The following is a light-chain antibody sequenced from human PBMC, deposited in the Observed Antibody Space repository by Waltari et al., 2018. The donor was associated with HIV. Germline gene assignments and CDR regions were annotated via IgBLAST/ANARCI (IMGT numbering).Light chain of an antibody. Sequence: SSELTQDPAVSVALGQTVTTTCPGDRLRSYYASWYQQKPGQAPVLVIYGKNNRPSGIPDRFSGSSSGNTASLTITGAQAEDEADYYCNSRDSSDNRHNYVFGTGTKVTVL. CDR3: NSRDSSDNRHNYV. CDR1: RLRSYY. V-gene: IGLV3-19*01. J-gene: IGLJ1*01. CDR2: GKN.